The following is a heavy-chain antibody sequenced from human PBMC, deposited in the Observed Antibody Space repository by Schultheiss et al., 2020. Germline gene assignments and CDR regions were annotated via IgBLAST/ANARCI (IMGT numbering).Heavy chain of an antibody. CDR2: IWFDGSNK. CDR3: ARDSGRGYCTSGSCYRAYFDY. D-gene: IGHD2-8*01. CDR1: GFTFSSYG. J-gene: IGHJ4*02. V-gene: IGHV3-33*01. Sequence: GGSLRLSCAASGFTFSSYGMHWVRQAPGKGLEWVTVIWFDGSNKYYADSVKGRFTVSRDNSKNTLYLQMNSLRAEDTAVYYCARDSGRGYCTSGSCYRAYFDYWGKGTLVTVSS.